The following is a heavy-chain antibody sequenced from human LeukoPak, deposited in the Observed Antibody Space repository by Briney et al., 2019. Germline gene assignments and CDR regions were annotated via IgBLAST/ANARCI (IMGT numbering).Heavy chain of an antibody. Sequence: SETLSLTCTVSRGSISSYYWTWIRQSPREGQEGRGYIYSSGRTNYTPSLKSRVTILVDTSKTQFSLNLSSVTAADTAVYYCARATPLDSYYYYYGLDVWGQGATVTVSS. CDR1: RGSISSYY. D-gene: IGHD5-24*01. CDR3: ARATPLDSYYYYYGLDV. J-gene: IGHJ6*02. V-gene: IGHV4-59*01. CDR2: IYSSGRT.